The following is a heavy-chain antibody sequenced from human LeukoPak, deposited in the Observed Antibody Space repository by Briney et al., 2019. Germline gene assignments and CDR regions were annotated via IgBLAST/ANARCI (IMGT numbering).Heavy chain of an antibody. CDR2: MNPSSGNT. CDR3: AAHTYYYSSGSFGH. CDR1: GYSFTSYD. D-gene: IGHD3-10*01. J-gene: IGHJ4*02. Sequence: ASVKVSCKASGYSFTSYDINWVRQATGQGPEWIGWMNPSSGNTGYAQRFQGRVTMTRDTSTSTAYLELSSLTSDDTAVYYCAAHTYYYSSGSFGHWGQGTLVTVSP. V-gene: IGHV1-8*01.